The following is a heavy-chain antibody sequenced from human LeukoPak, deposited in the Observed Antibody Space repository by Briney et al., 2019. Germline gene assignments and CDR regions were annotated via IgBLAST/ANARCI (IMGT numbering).Heavy chain of an antibody. V-gene: IGHV3-23*01. CDR2: ISGSGGST. J-gene: IGHJ4*02. D-gene: IGHD3-22*01. CDR3: AKGYYYDSSGYYYPFPYFDY. CDR1: GFTFSSYA. Sequence: PGGSPRLSRAASGFTFSSYAMSWVRQAPGKGLEWVSAISGSGGSTYYADSVKGRFTISRDNSKNTLYLQMNSLRAEDTAVYYCAKGYYYDSSGYYYPFPYFDYWGQGTLVTVSS.